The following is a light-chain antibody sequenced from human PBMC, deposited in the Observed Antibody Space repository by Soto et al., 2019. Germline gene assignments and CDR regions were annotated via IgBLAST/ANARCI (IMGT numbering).Light chain of an antibody. CDR3: LHDITYPCS. CDR1: QAIGND. Sequence: AIQMSQSPSAVSASVGDRVTISCRASQAIGNDLGWFQQRPGKPPKVLIYGASNLQSGVPPRFSGSGSGTEFTLAISSLQPEDSATYYCLHDITYPCSFGEGTNVDIK. V-gene: IGKV1-6*01. CDR2: GAS. J-gene: IGKJ4*01.